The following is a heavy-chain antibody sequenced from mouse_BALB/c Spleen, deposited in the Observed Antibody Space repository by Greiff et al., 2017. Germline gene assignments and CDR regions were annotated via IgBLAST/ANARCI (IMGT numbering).Heavy chain of an antibody. J-gene: IGHJ1*01. Sequence: EVKLVESGGGLVKPGGSLKLSCAASGFTFSDYYMYWVRQTPEKRLEWVATISDGGSYTYYPDSVKGRFTISRDNAKNNLYLQMSSLKSEDTAMYYCARDVSSYWYFDVWGAGTTVTVSS. V-gene: IGHV5-4*02. CDR2: ISDGGSYT. D-gene: IGHD1-1*01. CDR3: ARDVSSYWYFDV. CDR1: GFTFSDYY.